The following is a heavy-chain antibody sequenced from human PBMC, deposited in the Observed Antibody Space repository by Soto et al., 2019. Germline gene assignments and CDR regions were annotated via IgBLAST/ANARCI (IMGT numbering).Heavy chain of an antibody. D-gene: IGHD1-20*01. V-gene: IGHV4-59*01. Sequence: SETLSLTCTVSGGSISSFYWSWIRQPPGKGLEWIGYISYSGNTNYNPSLKSRVTISEGTSKNQFSLRLRSVTAADTAVYYCARDSGITGTFDYWGQGTLVTVS. J-gene: IGHJ4*02. CDR2: ISYSGNT. CDR3: ARDSGITGTFDY. CDR1: GGSISSFY.